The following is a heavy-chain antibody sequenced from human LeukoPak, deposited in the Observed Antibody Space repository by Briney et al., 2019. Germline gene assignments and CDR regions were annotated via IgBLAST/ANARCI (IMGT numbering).Heavy chain of an antibody. V-gene: IGHV4-59*01. CDR1: GGSISSYY. Sequence: PSETLSLTCTVSGGSISSYYWSWIRQPPGKGLEWIGYIYYSGSTNYNPSLKSRVTISVDTSKHQFSLKLSSVTAADTAVYYCARTYCSGGSRYSVWFDPWGQGTLVTVSS. D-gene: IGHD2-15*01. CDR3: ARTYCSGGSRYSVWFDP. J-gene: IGHJ5*02. CDR2: IYYSGST.